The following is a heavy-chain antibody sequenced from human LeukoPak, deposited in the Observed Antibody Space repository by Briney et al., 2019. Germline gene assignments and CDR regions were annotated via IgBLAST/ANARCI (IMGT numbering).Heavy chain of an antibody. CDR2: IYYRGST. CDR3: ARLPVDIVATTPQYYYYGMDV. Sequence: SETLSLTCSVTGDFFSGGTSDWAWIRQPPGKGLEWIGNIYYRGSTHYSPSLESRVTISVDTSKNQFSLKLSSVTAADTAVYYCARLPVDIVATTPQYYYYGMDVWGQGTTVTVSS. J-gene: IGHJ6*02. V-gene: IGHV4-39*07. D-gene: IGHD5-12*01. CDR1: GDFFSGGTSD.